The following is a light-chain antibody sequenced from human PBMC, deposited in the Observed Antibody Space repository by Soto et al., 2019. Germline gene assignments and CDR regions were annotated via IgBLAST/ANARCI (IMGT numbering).Light chain of an antibody. Sequence: QSALTQPDSVSGSPGQSITLSCTGTSSDIGGYDYVSWYQRHPGKAPKLIMYDVNNRPSGVSNRFSGSKSGNTASLTISGLQAEDEADYYCTSYASGSSHVVFGGGTKLTVL. J-gene: IGLJ2*01. CDR1: SSDIGGYDY. CDR3: TSYASGSSHVV. V-gene: IGLV2-14*01. CDR2: DVN.